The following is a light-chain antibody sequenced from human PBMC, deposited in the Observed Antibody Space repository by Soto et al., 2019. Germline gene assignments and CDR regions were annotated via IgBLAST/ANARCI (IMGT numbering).Light chain of an antibody. J-gene: IGKJ1*01. CDR3: QQYNSWPRT. Sequence: EVVMTQSPVTLSVSPGERATLSCRASESINSNLAWYQQKPAQAPRLLIYGAFFRARDVPPSFRDSASGTEFTLATSSVQSEDFAVYYCQQYNSWPRTFGQGTKVDIK. CDR1: ESINSN. CDR2: GAF. V-gene: IGKV3-15*01.